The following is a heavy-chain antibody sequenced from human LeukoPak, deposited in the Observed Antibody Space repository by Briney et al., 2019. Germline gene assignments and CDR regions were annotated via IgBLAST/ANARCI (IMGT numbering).Heavy chain of an antibody. CDR1: AFTFRSYA. Sequence: GGSLRLSCAASAFTFRSYAMSWVRQAGGKGLEWVSAISGSGGSTYYADSVKGRFTISRDNSKNTLYLQMNSLRAEDTAVYYCAKSMAAYYYYGMDVWGQGTTVTVSS. V-gene: IGHV3-23*01. CDR3: AKSMAAYYYYGMDV. J-gene: IGHJ6*02. CDR2: ISGSGGST. D-gene: IGHD5-24*01.